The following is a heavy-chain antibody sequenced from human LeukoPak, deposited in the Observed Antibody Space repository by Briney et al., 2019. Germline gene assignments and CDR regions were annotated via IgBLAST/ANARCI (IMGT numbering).Heavy chain of an antibody. Sequence: PSETLSLTCTVSGVSIRSYYWSWIRQPPGKGLEWIGYIHYSGSANYNPSLKSRVTISVDTSKNQFSLKLSSVTAADTAVFYCAREYMGENKEGEKYYYRSGSDYFNWFDPWGQGTLVTVSS. J-gene: IGHJ5*02. CDR3: AREYMGENKEGEKYYYRSGSDYFNWFDP. V-gene: IGHV4-59*01. D-gene: IGHD3-10*01. CDR1: GVSIRSYY. CDR2: IHYSGSA.